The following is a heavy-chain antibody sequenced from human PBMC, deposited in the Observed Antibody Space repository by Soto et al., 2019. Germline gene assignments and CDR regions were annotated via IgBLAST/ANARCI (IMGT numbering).Heavy chain of an antibody. Sequence: SETLSLTCAVYGGSFSGYYWSWIRQPPGKGLEGIGEINHSGSTNYNPSLKSRVTISVDTSKNQFSLKLSSVTAADTAVYYCARTSSNSSRCYSWFDPWGQGTLVTVSS. J-gene: IGHJ5*02. D-gene: IGHD6-13*01. CDR3: ARTSSNSSRCYSWFDP. CDR2: INHSGST. V-gene: IGHV4-34*01. CDR1: GGSFSGYY.